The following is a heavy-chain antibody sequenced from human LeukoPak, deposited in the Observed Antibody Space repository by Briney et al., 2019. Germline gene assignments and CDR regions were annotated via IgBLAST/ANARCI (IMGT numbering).Heavy chain of an antibody. J-gene: IGHJ5*02. V-gene: IGHV1-69*13. Sequence: SVSVSCKASGGTFTIYAISWVRQAPGQGLEWMGGIIPIFGTANYAQKFQGRVTITADESTSTAYMELSSLRSEDTAVYYCARAAAFEYWFAWGQGTLVTVSS. CDR3: ARAAAFEYWFA. CDR1: GGTFTIYA. CDR2: IIPIFGTA. D-gene: IGHD6-13*01.